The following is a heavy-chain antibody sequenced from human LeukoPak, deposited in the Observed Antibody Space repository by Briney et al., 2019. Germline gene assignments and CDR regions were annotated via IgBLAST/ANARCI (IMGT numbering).Heavy chain of an antibody. CDR1: GYTFTSYG. Sequence: GASVKVSCKASGYTFTSYGISWVRQAPGQGLEWMGWISAYNGNTNYAQKLQGRVTMTTDTSTSTAYMELRSLRSDDTAVYYCARHPYYYGDYLGLFSASEDAFDIWGQGTMVTVSS. CDR2: ISAYNGNT. J-gene: IGHJ3*02. D-gene: IGHD4-17*01. V-gene: IGHV1-18*01. CDR3: ARHPYYYGDYLGLFSASEDAFDI.